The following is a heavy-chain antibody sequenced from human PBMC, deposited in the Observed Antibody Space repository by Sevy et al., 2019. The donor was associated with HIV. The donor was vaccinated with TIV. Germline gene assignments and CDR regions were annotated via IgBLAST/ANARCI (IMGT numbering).Heavy chain of an antibody. Sequence: ASVKVSCKASGYTFTSRDINWVRQATGQGLEWMGWMNPNSGNTGYAQKFQNRVTITRNTSIRTAYMELSSLRPEDTAVYYCARDSLYGGHGAYDIWGQGTMVTVSS. D-gene: IGHD5-12*01. CDR3: ARDSLYGGHGAYDI. V-gene: IGHV1-8*03. J-gene: IGHJ3*02. CDR2: MNPNSGNT. CDR1: GYTFTSRD.